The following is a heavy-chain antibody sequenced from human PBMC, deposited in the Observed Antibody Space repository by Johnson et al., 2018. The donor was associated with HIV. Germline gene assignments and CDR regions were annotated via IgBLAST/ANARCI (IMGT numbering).Heavy chain of an antibody. CDR3: ARDRRYSSGWYGTDAFDI. Sequence: QVQLVESGGGVVQPGRSLRLSCAASGFTFSSYAMHWVRQAPGKGLEWVAVISYDGSNKYYADSVKGRFTISRDNSKNTLYLQMNSLRAEDPAVYYCARDRRYSSGWYGTDAFDIWGQGTMVTVSS. D-gene: IGHD6-19*01. V-gene: IGHV3-30-3*01. CDR1: GFTFSSYA. CDR2: ISYDGSNK. J-gene: IGHJ3*02.